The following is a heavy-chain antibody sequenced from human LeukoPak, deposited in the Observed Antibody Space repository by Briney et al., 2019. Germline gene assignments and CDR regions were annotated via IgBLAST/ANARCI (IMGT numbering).Heavy chain of an antibody. D-gene: IGHD1-1*01. CDR3: ARVPPYYYYMDV. CDR2: ISSSANTR. CDR1: GFTLSSYW. Sequence: GGSLRLSCAASGFTLSSYWMSWVRQAPGKGLEWVSYISSSANTRYYADSVKGRFTISRDNAKNSLYLQMNSMRAEDTAVYYCARVPPYYYYMDVWGKGTTVTISS. V-gene: IGHV3-48*04. J-gene: IGHJ6*03.